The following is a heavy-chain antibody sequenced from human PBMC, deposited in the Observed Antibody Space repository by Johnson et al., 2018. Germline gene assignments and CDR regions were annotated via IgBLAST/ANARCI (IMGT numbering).Heavy chain of an antibody. D-gene: IGHD5-24*01. CDR1: GFTLADPA. V-gene: IGHV3-49*03. Sequence: VQLVQSGGGLVQPGRSLRLSCTTSGFTLADPAMSWFRQAPGKGLEWVCFISRKAFGGTAECAASVKGRFIISRDDPKVIAYRQMNSLKTEDSAVYYCAKRRDDYNTRAAFDIWVQGTMVTVSS. CDR2: ISRKAFGGTA. CDR3: AKRRDDYNTRAAFDI. J-gene: IGHJ3*02.